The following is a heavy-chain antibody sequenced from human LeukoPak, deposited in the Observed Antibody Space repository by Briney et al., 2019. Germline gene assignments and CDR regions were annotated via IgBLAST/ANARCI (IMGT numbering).Heavy chain of an antibody. CDR3: GGGVRGGCYFDY. V-gene: IGHV1-2*02. CDR2: INPNSGGT. D-gene: IGHD3-16*01. J-gene: IGHJ4*02. Sequence: AASVKVSCKASGYTFTGYYIHWVRQAPGQGREWMGWINPNSGGTGYAQKFQGRFTITPDTSINTFYMELSSLRSDDTAVYYCGGGVRGGCYFDYWGQGTLVTVSS. CDR1: GYTFTGYY.